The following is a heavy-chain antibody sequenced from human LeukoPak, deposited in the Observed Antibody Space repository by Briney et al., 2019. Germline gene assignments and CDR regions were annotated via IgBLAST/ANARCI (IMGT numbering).Heavy chain of an antibody. D-gene: IGHD1-26*01. V-gene: IGHV3-7*04. Sequence: PGGSLRLSCAASGFTFSNYWMGWVRQVPGKGLEWVANIKQDGGQIYYVDSVRGRFTISRDNAKNSLYLQMNSLRAEDTAVYYCAGGIVGATGFDYWGQGTLVTVSS. J-gene: IGHJ4*02. CDR3: AGGIVGATGFDY. CDR1: GFTFSNYW. CDR2: IKQDGGQI.